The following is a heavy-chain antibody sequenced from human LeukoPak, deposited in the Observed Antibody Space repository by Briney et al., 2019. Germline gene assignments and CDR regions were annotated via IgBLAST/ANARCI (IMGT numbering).Heavy chain of an antibody. CDR2: ISGSGGST. Sequence: PGGSLRLSCAASGFTFSSYAMSWVRQAPGKGLEWDSAISGSGGSTYYADSVKGRFTISRDNSKNTLYLQMNSLRAEDTAVYYCAKDDTMIVVVIISFDYWGQGTLVTVSS. V-gene: IGHV3-23*01. D-gene: IGHD3-22*01. J-gene: IGHJ4*02. CDR3: AKDDTMIVVVIISFDY. CDR1: GFTFSSYA.